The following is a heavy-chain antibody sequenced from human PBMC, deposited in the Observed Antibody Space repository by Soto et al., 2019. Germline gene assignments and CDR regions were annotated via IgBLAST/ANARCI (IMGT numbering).Heavy chain of an antibody. J-gene: IGHJ5*01. Sequence: PSETLSVTCTVSGGSVSSASFYWNWIRQPPGKGLEWIGYISYSGSTNYNPSLRSRVTISVDTSKNQFSLRLTSATAADTAVYYCARGDAINWFDSWGHGTRVTVSS. CDR3: ARGDAINWFDS. D-gene: IGHD2-2*01. V-gene: IGHV4-61*01. CDR1: GGSVSSASFY. CDR2: ISYSGST.